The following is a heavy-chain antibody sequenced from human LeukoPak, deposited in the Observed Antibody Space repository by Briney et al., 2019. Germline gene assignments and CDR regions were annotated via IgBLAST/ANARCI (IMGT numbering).Heavy chain of an antibody. CDR1: GGSISSGGYY. D-gene: IGHD3-9*01. CDR2: IYYSGST. CDR3: ARAISMTNWFDP. V-gene: IGHV4-31*03. J-gene: IGHJ5*02. Sequence: PSETLSLTCTVSGGSISSGGYYWSWIRQHPGKGLEWIGYIYYSGSTYYNPSLKSRVTISVDTSKNQFSLKLSSVTAADTAVYYCARAISMTNWFDPWGQGTLVTVSS.